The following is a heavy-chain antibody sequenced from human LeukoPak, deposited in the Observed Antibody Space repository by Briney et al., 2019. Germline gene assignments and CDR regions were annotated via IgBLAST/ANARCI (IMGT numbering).Heavy chain of an antibody. D-gene: IGHD3-16*02. J-gene: IGHJ4*02. CDR2: IKQDGSEK. V-gene: IGHV3-7*01. Sequence: GGSLRLSCAASGFTFSSYWMSWVRQAPGKGLEWVANIKQDGSEKYYVASVKGRFTISRDNAKNSLYLQMNSLRAEDTAVYYCAREGESGYVWGSYRNFDYWGQGTLVTVSS. CDR1: GFTFSSYW. CDR3: AREGESGYVWGSYRNFDY.